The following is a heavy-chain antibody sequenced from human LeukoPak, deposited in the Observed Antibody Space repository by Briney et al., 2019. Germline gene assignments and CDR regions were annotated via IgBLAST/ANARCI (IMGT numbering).Heavy chain of an antibody. CDR2: IMPIFRTA. D-gene: IGHD2-2*01. CDR1: GGTFSSYD. V-gene: IGHV1-69*06. CDR3: ATGRTDIVVVPATLRNYYFDY. Sequence: GASVKVSCKASGGTFSSYDFSWVRQAPGQGLEWMGGIMPIFRTANYAQKVRGKGTITADKSTSTAYMELSSLRSEDTAVYYCATGRTDIVVVPATLRNYYFDYWGQGTLVTVSS. J-gene: IGHJ4*02.